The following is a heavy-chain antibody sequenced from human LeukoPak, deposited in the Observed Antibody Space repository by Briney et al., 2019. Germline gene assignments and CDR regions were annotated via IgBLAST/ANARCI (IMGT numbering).Heavy chain of an antibody. J-gene: IGHJ4*02. CDR3: ARPVDYSDSSGFYSGLGY. Sequence: PGGSLRLSCAASGFTFSTYSMNWVRQAPGKGLEWVSSISSSGAYIYSADSVQGRFTISRDNAKNSLCLQMNSLRAEDTAVYYCARPVDYSDSSGFYSGLGYWGQGTLVTVSS. V-gene: IGHV3-21*01. CDR2: ISSSGAYI. CDR1: GFTFSTYS. D-gene: IGHD3-22*01.